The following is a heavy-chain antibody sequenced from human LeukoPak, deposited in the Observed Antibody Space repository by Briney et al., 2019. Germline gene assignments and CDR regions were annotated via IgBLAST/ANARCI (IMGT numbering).Heavy chain of an antibody. V-gene: IGHV4-30-4*01. D-gene: IGHD6-19*01. CDR1: GGSISSGSYY. CDR2: IFHTGST. Sequence: SQTLSLTCTVSGGSISSGSYYWSWVRQPPGKGLEWIGEIFHTGSTSYNPSLKSRVTVSLDESKKQLSLKLTSVTAADTAVYYCARDQEAVDAFDIWGQGTMVTVSS. CDR3: ARDQEAVDAFDI. J-gene: IGHJ3*02.